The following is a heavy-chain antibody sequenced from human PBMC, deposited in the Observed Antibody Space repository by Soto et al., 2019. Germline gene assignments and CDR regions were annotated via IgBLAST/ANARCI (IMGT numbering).Heavy chain of an antibody. CDR3: AREVTMVRGAYSLQDYYYYGMDV. V-gene: IGHV4-31*03. D-gene: IGHD3-10*01. Sequence: SETLSLTCTVSGGSISSGGYYWSWIRQHPGKGLEWIGYIYYSGSTYYNPSLKSRVTISVDTSKNQFSLKLSSVTAADTAVYYCAREVTMVRGAYSLQDYYYYGMDVWGQGTTVTVSS. CDR1: GGSISSGGYY. J-gene: IGHJ6*02. CDR2: IYYSGST.